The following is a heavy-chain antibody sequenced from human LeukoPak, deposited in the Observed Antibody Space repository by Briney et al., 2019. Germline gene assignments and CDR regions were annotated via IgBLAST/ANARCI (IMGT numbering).Heavy chain of an antibody. D-gene: IGHD2-21*01. V-gene: IGHV3-11*06. CDR3: AREMFVWHIVVVSYYYYGMDV. CDR1: GFTFSDYY. Sequence: KPGGSLRLSCAASGFTFSDYYMSWIRQAPGRGLEWVSYINTNSKYTNYADSVKGRFTISRNNAKNSLYLQMNSLRDEDTAVYYCAREMFVWHIVVVSYYYYGMDVWGQGTTVTVSS. J-gene: IGHJ6*02. CDR2: INTNSKYT.